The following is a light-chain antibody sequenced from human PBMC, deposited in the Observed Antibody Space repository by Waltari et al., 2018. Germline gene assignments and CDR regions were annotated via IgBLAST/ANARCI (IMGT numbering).Light chain of an antibody. J-gene: IGKJ4*01. Sequence: EIVMTQSPATLSVSPGERATPSCRTSQSVSRHLAWYQQKPGQAPRLLYYGAPTRATGIPGRCSGSASATEFTLTSSRLQSEDFAVYYCQQYNNWSTFGGGTKVEIK. V-gene: IGKV3-15*01. CDR2: GAP. CDR3: QQYNNWST. CDR1: QSVSRH.